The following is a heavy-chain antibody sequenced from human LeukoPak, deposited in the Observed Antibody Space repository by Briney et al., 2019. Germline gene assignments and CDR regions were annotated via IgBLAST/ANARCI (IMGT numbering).Heavy chain of an antibody. D-gene: IGHD1-7*01. CDR1: GYTFTSYG. CDR3: ARARPRNYARFDP. Sequence: ASVKVSCKASGYTFTSYGISWVRQAPGQGLEWMGWISAYNGNTNYVQKLRGRVTMTTDTSTSTAYMELRSLRSDDTAVYYCARARPRNYARFDPWGQGTLVTVSS. CDR2: ISAYNGNT. V-gene: IGHV1-18*01. J-gene: IGHJ5*02.